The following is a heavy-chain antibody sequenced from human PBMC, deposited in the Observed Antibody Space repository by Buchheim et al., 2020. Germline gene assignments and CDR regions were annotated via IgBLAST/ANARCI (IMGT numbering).Heavy chain of an antibody. D-gene: IGHD3-9*01. V-gene: IGHV3-30*18. J-gene: IGHJ6*02. CDR2: ISFDGNKT. Sequence: QVQLVESGGGAVQPGRSLRLSCGGSGFPFSNYGMHWVRQAPGKGLEWVAVISFDGNKTYYVDSVKGRFTISRDDSKNTLFLQMNSLSAEDSGVYYCAKEHYDNQTASFNGDYYFYGMDVWGQGTT. CDR1: GFPFSNYG. CDR3: AKEHYDNQTASFNGDYYFYGMDV.